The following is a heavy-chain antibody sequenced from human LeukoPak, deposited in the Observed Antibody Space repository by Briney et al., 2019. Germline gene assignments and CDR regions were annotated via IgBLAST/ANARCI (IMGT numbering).Heavy chain of an antibody. V-gene: IGHV3-74*01. CDR2: INSDGSST. D-gene: IGHD4-23*01. CDR1: GFTFSSYW. J-gene: IGHJ4*02. CDR3: AEDGGGNSRFDS. Sequence: GGSLRLSCAASGFTFSSYWMHWVRQAPGKGLVWVSRINSDGSSTSYADSVKGRFTISRDNAKNTLYLQMNSLRAGDTAIYYCAEDGGGNSRFDSWGQGTLVTVSS.